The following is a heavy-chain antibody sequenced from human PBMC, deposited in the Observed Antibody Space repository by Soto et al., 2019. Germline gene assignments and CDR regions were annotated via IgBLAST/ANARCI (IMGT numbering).Heavy chain of an antibody. CDR3: ARGEGPTDY. V-gene: IGHV3-30*03. J-gene: IGHJ4*02. CDR2: ISYDGRNK. Sequence: QVQLVESGGGVVQPGRSLRLSCAASGFTFSSYGMHWVRQAPGKGLEWVAVISYDGRNKYYADSVKGRFTISRDNSKNTLYLQMNSLRAEDTAVYSCARGEGPTDYWGQGTLVTVSS. CDR1: GFTFSSYG.